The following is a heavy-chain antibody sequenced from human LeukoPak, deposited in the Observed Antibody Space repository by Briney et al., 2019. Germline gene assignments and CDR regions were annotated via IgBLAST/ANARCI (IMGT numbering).Heavy chain of an antibody. CDR3: ARASGSASHSGDY. CDR2: IKQDGGEK. V-gene: IGHV3-7*01. CDR1: GFTFSNYW. D-gene: IGHD3-10*01. Sequence: GGSLRLSCAASGFTFSNYWMNWVRQAPGKGLEWVANIKQDGGEKSYVDSVKGRFTISRDNAKNSLYLQMNSLRAEDTAVYYCARASGSASHSGDYWGQGTLVTVSS. J-gene: IGHJ4*02.